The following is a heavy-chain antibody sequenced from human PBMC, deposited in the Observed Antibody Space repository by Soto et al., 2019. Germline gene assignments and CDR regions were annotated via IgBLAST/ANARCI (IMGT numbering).Heavy chain of an antibody. V-gene: IGHV3-23*01. Sequence: EVQLLESGGGLVQPGGSLRLSCAASGYSLSTYAMSWGRQAPGKGLEWVSGISAGGGSPFIADSVKGRFIISRDNAKDTLYLQMNSLTGEDTAIYYCVKHAAYQLVSWFDPWGQGTLVTVSS. CDR3: VKHAAYQLVSWFDP. CDR1: GYSLSTYA. J-gene: IGHJ5*02. D-gene: IGHD1-26*01. CDR2: ISAGGGSP.